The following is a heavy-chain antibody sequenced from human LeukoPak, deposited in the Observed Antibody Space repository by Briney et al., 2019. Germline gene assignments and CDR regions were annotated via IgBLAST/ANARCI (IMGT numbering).Heavy chain of an antibody. CDR1: GFTFSDYE. Sequence: AGGSLRLSCAASGFTFSDYEMNWVRQAPGKGLEWISYIGSSGSTIHYADSVKGRFTISRDNAKNSMYLQMNGLRVEDMSVYYCARVRGSGNRLGYFDYWGQGTLVTVSS. J-gene: IGHJ4*02. CDR2: IGSSGSTI. D-gene: IGHD3-10*01. CDR3: ARVRGSGNRLGYFDY. V-gene: IGHV3-48*03.